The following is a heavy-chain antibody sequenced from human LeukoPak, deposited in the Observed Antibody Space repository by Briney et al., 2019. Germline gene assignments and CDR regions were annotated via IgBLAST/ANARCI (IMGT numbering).Heavy chain of an antibody. Sequence: PSETLSLTCTVSGGSISSYYWSWMRQPPGKGLEWIGYIYYSGSTNYNPSLKSRVSISVDTSKNQFSLKLSSVTAADTAVYYCARAYCSGGSCFDYWGEGSQVTVSS. V-gene: IGHV4-59*01. CDR2: IYYSGST. CDR3: ARAYCSGGSCFDY. CDR1: GGSISSYY. J-gene: IGHJ4*02. D-gene: IGHD2-15*01.